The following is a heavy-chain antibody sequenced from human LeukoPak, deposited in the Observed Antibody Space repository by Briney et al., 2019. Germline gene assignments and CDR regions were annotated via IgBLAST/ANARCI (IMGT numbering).Heavy chain of an antibody. J-gene: IGHJ3*02. CDR3: ASLKWAFDI. D-gene: IGHD1-26*01. Sequence: GGSLRLSCAASGFTFSSYRMSWVRQAPGKGLEWVASIKQDGSERYYVDSVKGRFTISRDNAKNSLYLQINSLRAEDTAVYYCASLKWAFDIWGQGTRVTVSS. CDR2: IKQDGSER. CDR1: GFTFSSYR. V-gene: IGHV3-7*05.